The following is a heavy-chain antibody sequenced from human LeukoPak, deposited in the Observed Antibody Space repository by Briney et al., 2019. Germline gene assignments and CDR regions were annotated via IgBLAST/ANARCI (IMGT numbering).Heavy chain of an antibody. CDR3: ARTTMVRGTYYMNV. J-gene: IGHJ6*03. CDR2: IYYSGYT. V-gene: IGHV4-59*01. CDR1: GGSISSYY. Sequence: PSETLSLTCTVSGGSISSYYWSWIRQPPGKGLEWIGYIYYSGYTNYNPSLKSRVTISVDTSKNQFSLKLSSVTAADTAVYYCARTTMVRGTYYMNVWGKGTTVTISS. D-gene: IGHD3-10*01.